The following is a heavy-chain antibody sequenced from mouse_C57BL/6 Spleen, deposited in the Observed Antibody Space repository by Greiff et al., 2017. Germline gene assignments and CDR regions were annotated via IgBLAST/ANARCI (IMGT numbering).Heavy chain of an antibody. CDR3: ARNPGRGDAMDY. CDR1: GYSFTDYN. J-gene: IGHJ4*01. V-gene: IGHV1-39*01. CDR2: INPNSGTT. Sequence: EVQLVESGPELVKPGASVKISCKASGYSFTDYNMNWVKQSNGKSLEWIGVINPNSGTTSYNQKFKGKATLTVAQSSSTAYMQLNSLTSEDSAVYYCARNPGRGDAMDYWGQGTSVTVSS.